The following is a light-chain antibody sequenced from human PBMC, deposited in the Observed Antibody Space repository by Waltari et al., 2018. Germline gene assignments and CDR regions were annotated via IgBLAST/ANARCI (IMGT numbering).Light chain of an antibody. V-gene: IGLV2-14*01. Sequence: QSALTQSASVSGSPGQTITISCTGTISDVGGSTFVSWYQQLPGKPPKLLIYGVDQRPSGVSLRFSGSKSANTATLTISGLQPEDEGDYFCSSYTARSTLVFGGGTKLTVL. CDR2: GVD. J-gene: IGLJ3*02. CDR1: ISDVGGSTF. CDR3: SSYTARSTLV.